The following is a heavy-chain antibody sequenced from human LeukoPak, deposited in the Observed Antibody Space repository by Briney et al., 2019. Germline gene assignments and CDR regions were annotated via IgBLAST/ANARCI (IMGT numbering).Heavy chain of an antibody. V-gene: IGHV1-8*01. CDR1: GYTFTNYD. D-gene: IGHD6-13*01. Sequence: ASVKVSCKASGYTFTNYDINWVRQATGQGREWMGWMNPRRGYTGYLQKFQGRVTMTGSTSISTAYLELNSLTSEDTAVYYCARGNRLYSSSWSSLPFDIWGQGSMVTVSS. CDR2: MNPRRGYT. J-gene: IGHJ3*02. CDR3: ARGNRLYSSSWSSLPFDI.